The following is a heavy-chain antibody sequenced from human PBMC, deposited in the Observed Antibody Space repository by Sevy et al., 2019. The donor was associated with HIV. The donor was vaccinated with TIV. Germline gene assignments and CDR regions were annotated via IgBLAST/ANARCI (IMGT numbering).Heavy chain of an antibody. J-gene: IGHJ4*02. CDR3: ASDGGFIVRASSDY. Sequence: GGSLRLSCEASAFSFSDYTMTWVRQAPGKGLEWVSSMSSSITYTYYADSLKGRFTISRDNAKSSLYLQMNSLRAEDTGVYYCASDGGFIVRASSDYWGQGTLVTVSS. V-gene: IGHV3-21*03. D-gene: IGHD1-26*01. CDR2: MSSSITYT. CDR1: AFSFSDYT.